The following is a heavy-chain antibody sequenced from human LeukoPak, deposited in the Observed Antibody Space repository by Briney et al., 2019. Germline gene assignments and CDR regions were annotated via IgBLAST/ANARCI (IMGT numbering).Heavy chain of an antibody. CDR2: ISSSGSTI. CDR1: GFTFSSYE. J-gene: IGHJ4*02. CDR3: ARVRYGSGSYFHFDY. Sequence: KTGGSLRLSCAASGFTFSSYEMNWVRQAPGKGLEWVSYISSSGSTIYYADSVKGRFTISRDNAKNSLYLQMNSLRAEDTAVYYCARVRYGSGSYFHFDYWGQGTLVTVFS. V-gene: IGHV3-48*03. D-gene: IGHD3-10*01.